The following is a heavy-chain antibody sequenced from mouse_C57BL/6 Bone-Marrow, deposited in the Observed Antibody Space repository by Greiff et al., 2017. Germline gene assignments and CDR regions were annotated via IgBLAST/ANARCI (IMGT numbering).Heavy chain of an antibody. J-gene: IGHJ4*01. Sequence: EVKLQESGGGLVKPGGSLKLSCAASGFTFSSYAMSWVRQTPEKRLEWVATISDGGSYTYYPDNVKGRFTISRDNAKNNLYLQMSHLKSEDTAMYYCARGEGIYYGYDDAMDYWGQGTSGTVAS. V-gene: IGHV5-4*03. CDR3: ARGEGIYYGYDDAMDY. CDR2: ISDGGSYT. D-gene: IGHD2-2*01. CDR1: GFTFSSYA.